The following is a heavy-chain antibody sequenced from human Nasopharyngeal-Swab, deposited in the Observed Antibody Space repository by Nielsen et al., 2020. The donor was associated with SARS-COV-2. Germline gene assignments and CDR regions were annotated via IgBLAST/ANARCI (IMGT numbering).Heavy chain of an antibody. Sequence: GESLKISCVVSGFTFSKASMNWARQAPGKGLEWVANISPDGGQKYYADSVKGRFTISRDNAKNSLYLQMDSLRAEDTAVYYCARDRDWAFDVWGQGAVVTVSS. CDR1: GFTFSKAS. D-gene: IGHD2-21*01. V-gene: IGHV3-7*05. CDR2: ISPDGGQK. CDR3: ARDRDWAFDV. J-gene: IGHJ3*01.